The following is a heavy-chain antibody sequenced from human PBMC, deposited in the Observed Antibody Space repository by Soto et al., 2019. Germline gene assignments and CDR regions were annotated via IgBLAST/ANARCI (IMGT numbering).Heavy chain of an antibody. V-gene: IGHV2-5*02. J-gene: IGHJ4*02. Sequence: QITLKESGPPLVKPTQTLTLTCTFSGFSLSTSGVGVGWIRQPPGKALEWLALIYWDDDKRYSPSLKSRLTTPKNPPKTRGVLKRPKRDLVDTPKFYCANSRGGSSFAYGGKGTLVTVSS. CDR2: IYWDDDK. D-gene: IGHD1-26*01. CDR3: ANSRGGSSFAY. CDR1: GFSLSTSGVG.